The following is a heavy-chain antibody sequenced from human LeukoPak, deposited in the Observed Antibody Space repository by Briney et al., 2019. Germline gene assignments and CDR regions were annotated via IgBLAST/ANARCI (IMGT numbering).Heavy chain of an antibody. D-gene: IGHD3-22*01. CDR3: ARDYDSSGYYYVDY. V-gene: IGHV1-18*01. Sequence: ASVKVSCKASGYTFTSYGISWVRQAPGQGLEWMGWTSAYNGNTNYAQKLQGRVTMATDTSTSTAYMELRSLRSDDTAVYYCARDYDSSGYYYVDYWGQGTLVTVSS. CDR2: TSAYNGNT. CDR1: GYTFTSYG. J-gene: IGHJ4*02.